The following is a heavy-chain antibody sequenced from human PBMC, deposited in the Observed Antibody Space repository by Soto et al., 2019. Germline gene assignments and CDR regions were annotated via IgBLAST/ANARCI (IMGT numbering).Heavy chain of an antibody. CDR3: ARSSGYYLIDDY. J-gene: IGHJ4*02. D-gene: IGHD3-22*01. CDR1: GYTFTSYA. Sequence: QVQLVQSGAEEKKPGASVKGSCKASGYTFTSYAMHWVRQAPGQRLEWMGWINAANGNTKYSQQFQGRVNITRDTSASTAYMELSSLRSEDTAVYYCARSSGYYLIDDYWGQGTLVTGSS. V-gene: IGHV1-3*05. CDR2: INAANGNT.